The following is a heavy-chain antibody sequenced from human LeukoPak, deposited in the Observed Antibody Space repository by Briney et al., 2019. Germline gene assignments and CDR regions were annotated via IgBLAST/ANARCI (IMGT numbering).Heavy chain of an antibody. V-gene: IGHV4-38-2*02. CDR2: IYHSGST. Sequence: SETLSLTCTVSGYSISSGYYWGWIRQPPGKGLEWIGTIYHSGSTYYNPSLKSRVTISVDTSKNQFSLKLTSVTAADTAVYYCARVRGYCSSTICYRYYFDYWGQGSLVTVSS. CDR1: GYSISSGYY. CDR3: ARVRGYCSSTICYRYYFDY. J-gene: IGHJ4*02. D-gene: IGHD2-2*01.